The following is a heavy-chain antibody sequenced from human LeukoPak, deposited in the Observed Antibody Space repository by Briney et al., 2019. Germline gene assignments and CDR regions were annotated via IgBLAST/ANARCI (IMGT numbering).Heavy chain of an antibody. Sequence: GGSLRLSCAASGFTFSSYATSWVRQAPGKGLEWVSAISGGGGSTYYADSVKGRFTISRDNSKNTLYLQMNSLRAEDTAVYYCAKGTYYYDSSGYYYYYGMDVWGQGTTVTVSS. D-gene: IGHD3-22*01. J-gene: IGHJ6*02. V-gene: IGHV3-23*01. CDR3: AKGTYYYDSSGYYYYYGMDV. CDR2: ISGGGGST. CDR1: GFTFSSYA.